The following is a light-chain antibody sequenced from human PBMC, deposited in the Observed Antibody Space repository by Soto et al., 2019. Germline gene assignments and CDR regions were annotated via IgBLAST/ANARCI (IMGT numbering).Light chain of an antibody. CDR2: GAS. V-gene: IGKV3-20*01. CDR1: QSFHTNY. J-gene: IGKJ5*01. Sequence: EIGLTQSPGTLSLSAGEGATLSLRASQSFHTNYLAWYQHRPRQAPRLLIYGASIRASGSPERFSGRGSGTDFTLTISRLEPEDSAVYYCQHYDSSPGFTFGGGTRLEIK. CDR3: QHYDSSPGFT.